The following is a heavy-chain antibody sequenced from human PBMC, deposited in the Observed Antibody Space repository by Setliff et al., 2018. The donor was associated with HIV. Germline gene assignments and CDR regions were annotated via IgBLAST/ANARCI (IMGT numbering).Heavy chain of an antibody. V-gene: IGHV4-39*01. J-gene: IGHJ4*02. CDR2: IYYSGST. D-gene: IGHD5-12*01. CDR3: ARSRGTQQEEYYFDY. Sequence: SETLSLTCTVSGGSISSSSYYWGWIRQPPGKGLEWIGNIYYSGSTYYNPSLQSRVTIFVDPSKNQFSLKLSSVTAADTAVYYWARSRGTQQEEYYFDYWGPGTLVTVSS. CDR1: GGSISSSSYY.